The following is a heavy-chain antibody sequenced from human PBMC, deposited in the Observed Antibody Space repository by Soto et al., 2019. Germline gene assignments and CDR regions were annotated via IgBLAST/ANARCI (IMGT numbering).Heavy chain of an antibody. CDR1: GYSFMSYW. CDR3: ARLRNNYYPWAFDI. J-gene: IGHJ3*02. Sequence: GESLKISCKGSGYSFMSYWIGWVRQMAGKGLEWMGIIYPGDSDTRYSPSFQGQVTISADKSISTAYLQWSSLKASDTAMYYCARLRNNYYPWAFDIWGQGTMVTVSS. CDR2: IYPGDSDT. D-gene: IGHD3-22*01. V-gene: IGHV5-51*01.